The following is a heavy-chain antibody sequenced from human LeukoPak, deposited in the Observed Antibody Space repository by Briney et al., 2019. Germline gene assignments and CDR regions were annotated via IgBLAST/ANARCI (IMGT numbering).Heavy chain of an antibody. J-gene: IGHJ4*02. Sequence: ASVKVSCRASGYTFTGNYINWVRQAPGQGLEWMGWINPNSGGTNYAQKFEGRVTMTRDTSISTAYMELSSLRSDDTAVYYCARDRPGIHLWPLLDWGQGTLVTVSS. D-gene: IGHD5-18*01. CDR1: GYTFTGNY. CDR3: ARDRPGIHLWPLLD. CDR2: INPNSGGT. V-gene: IGHV1-2*02.